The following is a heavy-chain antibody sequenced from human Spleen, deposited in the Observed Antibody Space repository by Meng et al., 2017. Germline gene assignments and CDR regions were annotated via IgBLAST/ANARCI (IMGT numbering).Heavy chain of an antibody. J-gene: IGHJ4*02. Sequence: QGQFQTWGDGLLKPSETLSITCVVFGGSFSDYYGSWIRQPPGKGLEWIGEINHSGSTNYNPSLESRATISVDTSQNNLSLKLSSVTAADSAVYYCARGPTTMAHDFDYWGQGTLVTVSS. CDR2: INHSGST. D-gene: IGHD4-11*01. CDR3: ARGPTTMAHDFDY. CDR1: GGSFSDYY. V-gene: IGHV4-34*01.